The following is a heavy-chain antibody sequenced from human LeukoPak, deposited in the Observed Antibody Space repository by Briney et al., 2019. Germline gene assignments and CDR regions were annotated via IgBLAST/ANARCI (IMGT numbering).Heavy chain of an antibody. D-gene: IGHD2-2*02. V-gene: IGHV4-39*01. J-gene: IGHJ5*02. Sequence: SETLSLTCTVSGGSISSSSYYWGWLRQPPGKGLEWIGSIYYSGSTYYNPSLKSRVTISVDTSKNQFSLKLSSVTAADTAVYYCARGGCSSTSCYTGSWFDPWGQGTLTTVSS. CDR3: ARGGCSSTSCYTGSWFDP. CDR2: IYYSGST. CDR1: GGSISSSSYY.